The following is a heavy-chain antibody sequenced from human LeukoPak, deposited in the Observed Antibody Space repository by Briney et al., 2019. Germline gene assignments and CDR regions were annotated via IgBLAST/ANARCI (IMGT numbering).Heavy chain of an antibody. Sequence: SETLSLTCTVSGGSISSYYWSWIRQPPGKGLEWIGYIHNSGRTNYNPPLKSRVSISVDTSNNHLSLRLSSVTAADTAVYYCARSIRQDWGWQYFDLWGRGTLVIVSS. D-gene: IGHD7-27*01. CDR1: GGSISSYY. CDR2: IHNSGRT. V-gene: IGHV4-59*08. CDR3: ARSIRQDWGWQYFDL. J-gene: IGHJ2*01.